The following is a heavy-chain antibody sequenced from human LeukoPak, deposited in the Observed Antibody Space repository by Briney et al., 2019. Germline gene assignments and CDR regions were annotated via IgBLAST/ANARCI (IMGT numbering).Heavy chain of an antibody. CDR3: ARFLQAAAAHTFDY. Sequence: KSSETLSLTCAVSGGSISSSNWWSWVSQPPGKGLEWIGEIYHSGSTNYNPSLKSRVTISVDKSKNQFSLKLSSVTAADTAVYYCARFLQAAAAHTFDYWGQGTLVTVFS. CDR2: IYHSGST. J-gene: IGHJ4*02. CDR1: GGSISSSNW. V-gene: IGHV4-4*02. D-gene: IGHD6-13*01.